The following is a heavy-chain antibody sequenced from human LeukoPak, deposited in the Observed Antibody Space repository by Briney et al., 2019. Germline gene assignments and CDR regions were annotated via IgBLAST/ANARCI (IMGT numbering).Heavy chain of an antibody. Sequence: SETLSLTCTVSGGSISSYYWSWIRQPPGKGLEWIGYIYYSGSTNYNPSLKSRVTISVDTSKNQFSLKLSSVTAADTAVYCCARRSMVRGVIIFDYWGQGTLVTVSS. CDR2: IYYSGST. CDR1: GGSISSYY. J-gene: IGHJ4*02. CDR3: ARRSMVRGVIIFDY. V-gene: IGHV4-59*08. D-gene: IGHD3-10*01.